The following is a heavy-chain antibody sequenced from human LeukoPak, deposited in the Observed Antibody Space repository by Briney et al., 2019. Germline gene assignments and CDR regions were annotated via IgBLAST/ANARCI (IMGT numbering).Heavy chain of an antibody. CDR2: ISGSGGST. J-gene: IGHJ4*02. Sequence: GGSLRLSCAASGFTLSSYAMSWVRQAPAKGLEWVSAISGSGGSTYFADSVKGRITISRDNSKSTLYLQMNSMRAEETAVYYCAKDTIRYYCTSNSCYVVYWGQGTLVTVSS. CDR3: AKDTIRYYCTSNSCYVVY. CDR1: GFTLSSYA. V-gene: IGHV3-23*01. D-gene: IGHD2-2*01.